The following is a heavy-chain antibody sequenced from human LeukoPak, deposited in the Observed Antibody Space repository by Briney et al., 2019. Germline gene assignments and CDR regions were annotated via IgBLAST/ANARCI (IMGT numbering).Heavy chain of an antibody. D-gene: IGHD1-26*01. V-gene: IGHV3-33*06. CDR2: IWYDGSNK. J-gene: IGHJ4*02. CDR1: GFTFSSYG. Sequence: GGSLRLSCAASGFTFSSYGMHWVRQAPGKGLEWVAVIWYDGSNKYYADSVKGRFTISRDNSKNTLYLQMNSLRAEDTAVYYCAKDDGGSSYFDYWGQGNLVTVSS. CDR3: AKDDGGSSYFDY.